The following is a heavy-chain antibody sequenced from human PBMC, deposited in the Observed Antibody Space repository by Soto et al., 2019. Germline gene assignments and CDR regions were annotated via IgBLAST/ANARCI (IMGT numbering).Heavy chain of an antibody. CDR1: GFSFSDYA. D-gene: IGHD6-13*01. J-gene: IGHJ4*02. Sequence: PGGSLRLSCAASGFSFSDYAMSWVRQAPGKGLEWVSVISESGGSTHYADSVRGRFTASRDNSKNSLSLRMNSLRDEDTAVYFCAKRSPYSSGWYSPIFDYWGQGALVTVSS. CDR2: ISESGGST. CDR3: AKRSPYSSGWYSPIFDY. V-gene: IGHV3-23*01.